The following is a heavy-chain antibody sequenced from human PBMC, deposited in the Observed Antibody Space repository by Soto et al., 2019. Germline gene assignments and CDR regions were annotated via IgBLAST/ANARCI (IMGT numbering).Heavy chain of an antibody. CDR2: ISWNSGNI. J-gene: IGHJ4*02. CDR1: GFTFDDYA. V-gene: IGHV3-9*01. CDR3: VRSKGGYSYGTPFDY. Sequence: EVQLEESGGALVQSGRSLRLSCAASGFTFDDYAMYWVRQVLGKGLEWVSSISWNSGNIGYADSVKGRFTTSRDNAXXSLYLQMNSLRPEDTALYYCVRSKGGYSYGTPFDYWGQGTLVTVSS. D-gene: IGHD5-18*01.